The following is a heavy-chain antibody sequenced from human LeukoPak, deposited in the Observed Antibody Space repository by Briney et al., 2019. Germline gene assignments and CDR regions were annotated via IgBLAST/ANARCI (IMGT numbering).Heavy chain of an antibody. Sequence: SETLSLTCTVSGGSISSYYWGWIRQPPGKGLQWIGLIYYDGSAYYNLSLKSRLTISIDTSKSQFSLQLSSVTAADTAVYYCARVVNWGSPDAFDVWGQGTMITVSS. CDR2: IYYDGSA. V-gene: IGHV4-39*01. D-gene: IGHD7-27*01. J-gene: IGHJ3*01. CDR3: ARVVNWGSPDAFDV. CDR1: GGSISSYY.